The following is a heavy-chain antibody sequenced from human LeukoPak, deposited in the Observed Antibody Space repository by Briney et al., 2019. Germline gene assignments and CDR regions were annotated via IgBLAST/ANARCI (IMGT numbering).Heavy chain of an antibody. J-gene: IGHJ4*02. CDR3: ARGERYGSSNY. D-gene: IGHD1-26*01. Sequence: GGSLRLSCAASRFTFSTYWMHWVRQAPGKGLVWVSRINSDGSSTSYADSVKGRFTISRDNAKNTLYLRMNCLRAEDTAVYYCARGERYGSSNYWGQGTLVTVSS. V-gene: IGHV3-74*01. CDR1: RFTFSTYW. CDR2: INSDGSST.